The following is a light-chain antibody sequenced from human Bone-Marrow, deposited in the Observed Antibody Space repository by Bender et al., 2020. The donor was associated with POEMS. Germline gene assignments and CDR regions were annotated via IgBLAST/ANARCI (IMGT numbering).Light chain of an antibody. Sequence: SSELTQAPSVSVSPGQTATITCSGDALAKEYVYWYQQRPGQAPVLVTYKDTERPSGIPERFSGSTSGTTATLTISQVQAEDEDDYYCQSVDTSATYVIFGGGTTLTVL. V-gene: IGLV3-25*03. CDR3: QSVDTSATYVI. CDR1: ALAKEY. CDR2: KDT. J-gene: IGLJ2*01.